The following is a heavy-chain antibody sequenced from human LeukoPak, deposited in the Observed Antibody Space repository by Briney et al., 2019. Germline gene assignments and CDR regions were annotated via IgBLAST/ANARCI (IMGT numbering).Heavy chain of an antibody. V-gene: IGHV4-34*01. J-gene: IGHJ3*02. D-gene: IGHD3-22*01. Sequence: KTSETLSLTCAVYGGSFSGYYWSWIRQPPGKGLEWIGEINHSGSTNYNPSLKSRVTISVDTSKNQFSLKLSSVTAADTAVYYCARSARTYYYDSSGFDAFDIWGQGTMVTVSS. CDR1: GGSFSGYY. CDR3: ARSARTYYYDSSGFDAFDI. CDR2: INHSGST.